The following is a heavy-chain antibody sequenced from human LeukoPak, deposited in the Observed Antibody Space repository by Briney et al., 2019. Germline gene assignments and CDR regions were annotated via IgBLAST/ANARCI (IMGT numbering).Heavy chain of an antibody. CDR2: IRSKANNYAT. CDR1: GFTFSGSA. Sequence: GGSLRLSCVVSGFTFSGSAVHWVRQASGKGLEWVGRIRSKANNYATAYAASVKGRFTISRDDSKNTAYLQMNSLKTEDTAVYYCTRPNAPDFGVVKDVWGQGTTVTVSS. V-gene: IGHV3-73*01. J-gene: IGHJ6*02. D-gene: IGHD3-3*01. CDR3: TRPNAPDFGVVKDV.